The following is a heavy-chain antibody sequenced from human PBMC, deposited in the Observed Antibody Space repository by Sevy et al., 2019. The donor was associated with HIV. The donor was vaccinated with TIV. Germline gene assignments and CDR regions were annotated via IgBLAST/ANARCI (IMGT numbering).Heavy chain of an antibody. CDR2: ISGSGGSGDKT. CDR1: GFTFSNYA. CDR3: ARKYDSSGYFDY. V-gene: IGHV3-23*01. D-gene: IGHD3-22*01. Sequence: GGSLRLSCAASGFTFSNYAMNWVRQAPGKGLEWVSGISGSGGSGDKTNYADSVKGRFAISRDDSKNSLYLQLNSLRDEDTALYYCARKYDSSGYFDYWGQGTLVTVSS. J-gene: IGHJ4*02.